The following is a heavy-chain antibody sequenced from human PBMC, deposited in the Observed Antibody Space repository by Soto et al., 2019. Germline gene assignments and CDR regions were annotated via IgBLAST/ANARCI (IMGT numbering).Heavy chain of an antibody. CDR2: ISGSGGST. V-gene: IGHV3-23*01. CDR1: GFTFSSYA. Sequence: GGSLRLSCAASGFTFSSYAMSWVRQAPGKGLEWVSAISGSGGSTYYADSVKGRFTISRDNSKNTLYLQMNSLRAEDTAVYYCAKDLVGVEQQLVSYYYYYGMDVWGQGTTVTVSS. CDR3: AKDLVGVEQQLVSYYYYYGMDV. D-gene: IGHD6-13*01. J-gene: IGHJ6*02.